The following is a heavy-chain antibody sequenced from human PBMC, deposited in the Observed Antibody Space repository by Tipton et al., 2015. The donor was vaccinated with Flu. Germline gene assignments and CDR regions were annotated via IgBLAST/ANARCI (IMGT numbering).Heavy chain of an antibody. CDR1: GGSVGSSSYS. J-gene: IGHJ5*02. CDR2: IIYSGTS. Sequence: LRLSCTVSGGSVGSSSYSWGWIRQSPGKGLEWIGNIIYSGTSYFNPSLKSRVTMPVDTSKNQFSLKVFSVTAADTAVYYCARRDYSNYVSDPKSLFDPWGQGILVTVSS. D-gene: IGHD4-11*01. V-gene: IGHV4-39*01. CDR3: ARRDYSNYVSDPKSLFDP.